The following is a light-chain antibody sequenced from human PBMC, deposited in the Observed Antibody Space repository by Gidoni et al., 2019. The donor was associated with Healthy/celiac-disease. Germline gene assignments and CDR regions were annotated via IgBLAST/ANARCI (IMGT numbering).Light chain of an antibody. CDR2: GAS. CDR3: QQYGSDVT. J-gene: IGKJ1*01. V-gene: IGKV3-20*01. Sequence: EIVLTQSPGTLSLSPGERATLSCRASHSVSSSYLAWYQQKPGQAPRLLIYGASSRATGIPDRFSGSGSGTDFTLTISRLEPEDFAVYYCQQYGSDVTFGQGTKVEIK. CDR1: HSVSSSY.